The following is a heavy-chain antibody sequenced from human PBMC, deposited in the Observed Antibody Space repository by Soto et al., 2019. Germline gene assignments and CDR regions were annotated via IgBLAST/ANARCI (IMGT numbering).Heavy chain of an antibody. CDR1: GGTFSSYA. J-gene: IGHJ4*02. D-gene: IGHD3-22*01. V-gene: IGHV1-69*13. CDR2: IIPILSTV. CDR3: VGYYYDTRGYYFDY. Sequence: SVKVSCKAAGGTFSSYAISWVRQAPGQGLEWMGGIIPILSTVNYVQKFQGRVTITADESTSTAYMELSSLRSEDTAVYYCVGYYYDTRGYYFDYWGQGTLVTVSS.